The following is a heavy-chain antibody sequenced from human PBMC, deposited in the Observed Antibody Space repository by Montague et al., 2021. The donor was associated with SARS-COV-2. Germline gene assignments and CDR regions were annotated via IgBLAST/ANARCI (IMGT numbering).Heavy chain of an antibody. CDR1: GGSISGYY. D-gene: IGHD2-8*02. J-gene: IGHJ4*02. CDR3: ARGSSFLYWWADDYVTHATLTIRAAMSKYPSKLSSVTAPDAVTAAYAGVSSRSWWWGHDY. V-gene: IGHV4-34*01. CDR2: INHSGST. Sequence: SETLSLTCTVSGGSISGYYWNWIRQPPGKGLEWIGEINHSGSTTXNPSLKSRVTISVDTSKNQFSLKLSSVTAADAAVYYCARGSSFLYWWADDYVTHATLTIRAAMSKYPSKLSSVTAPDAVTAAYAGVSSRSWWWGHDYWGQGTLVTVSS.